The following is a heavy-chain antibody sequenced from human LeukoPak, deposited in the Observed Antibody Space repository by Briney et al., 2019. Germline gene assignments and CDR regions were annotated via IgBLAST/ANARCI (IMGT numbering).Heavy chain of an antibody. J-gene: IGHJ6*02. CDR1: GSTFSSYD. Sequence: PGGSLRLSCAASGSTFSSYDMHWVRQATGKGLEWVSAIGTAGDTYYPGSVKGRFTISRENAKNSLYLQMNSLRAGDTAVYYCARALTDYYGSGRSGYGMDVWGQGTTVTVSS. V-gene: IGHV3-13*04. CDR3: ARALTDYYGSGRSGYGMDV. CDR2: IGTAGDT. D-gene: IGHD3-10*01.